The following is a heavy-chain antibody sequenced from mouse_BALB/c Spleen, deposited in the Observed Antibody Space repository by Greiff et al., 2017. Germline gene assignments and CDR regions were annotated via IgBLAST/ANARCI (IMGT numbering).Heavy chain of an antibody. CDR2: INPDSSTI. D-gene: IGHD2-1*01. J-gene: IGHJ1*01. V-gene: IGHV4-1*02. CDR1: GFDFSRYW. Sequence: EVKLMESGGGLVQPGGSLKLSCAASGFDFSRYWMSWVRQAPGKGLEWIGEINPDSSTINYTPSLKDKFIISRDNAKNTLYLQMSKVRSEDTALYYCARVYYGNYDWYFDVWGAGTTVTVSS. CDR3: ARVYYGNYDWYFDV.